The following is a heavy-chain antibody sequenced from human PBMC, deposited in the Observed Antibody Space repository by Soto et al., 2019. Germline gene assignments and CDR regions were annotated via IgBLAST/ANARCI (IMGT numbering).Heavy chain of an antibody. CDR3: ARDSRDCTSVSCHTPGRVYGLDV. Sequence: GGSLRLSCAASGFSFSTYSMAWVRQAAGKGPQWVSGLSGGGANTFYIDSVRGRFTISVDNSNNTVSLQMDSLRPEDTAVYYCARDSRDCTSVSCHTPGRVYGLDVWGQGTTVTVSS. CDR1: GFSFSTYS. V-gene: IGHV3-23*01. D-gene: IGHD2-15*01. CDR2: LSGGGANT. J-gene: IGHJ6*02.